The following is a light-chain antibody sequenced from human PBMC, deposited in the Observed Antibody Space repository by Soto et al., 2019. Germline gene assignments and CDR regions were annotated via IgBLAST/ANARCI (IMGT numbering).Light chain of an antibody. Sequence: QSVLTQPPSASGTPGQRVTISCSGSISNIGGNTVNWYQQLPGTAPKLLMYTXXQRXXXXXXXXSXSKSGTSASLAISGLQSEDEXXYYCAAWDDSLNGVVFGGGTKLTVL. CDR2: TXX. CDR3: AAWDDSLNGVV. V-gene: IGLV1-44*01. CDR1: ISNIGGNT. J-gene: IGLJ2*01.